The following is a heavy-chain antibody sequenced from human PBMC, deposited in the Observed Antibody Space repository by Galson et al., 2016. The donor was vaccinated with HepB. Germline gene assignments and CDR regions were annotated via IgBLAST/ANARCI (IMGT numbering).Heavy chain of an antibody. V-gene: IGHV3-23*01. CDR2: INGNGGST. Sequence: SLRLSCAVSGLRFSDLWMDWVRQAPGKGPEWVSAINGNGGSTYYTDSVKGRFTISRDNSKNTLYLQMNSLRAEDTAVYSCARWAYQSGNYRALDYWGQGTLVTVSS. CDR1: GLRFSDLW. CDR3: ARWAYQSGNYRALDY. D-gene: IGHD3-16*02. J-gene: IGHJ4*02.